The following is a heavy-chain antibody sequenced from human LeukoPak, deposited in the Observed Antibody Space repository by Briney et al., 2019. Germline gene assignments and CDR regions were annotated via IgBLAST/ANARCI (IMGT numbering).Heavy chain of an antibody. J-gene: IGHJ1*01. Sequence: ASVKVSCKASGGTFSSYAISWVRQAPGQGLEWMGGIIPIFGTANYAQKFQGRVTITTDESTSTAYMELSSLRSEDTAVYCCAKIQDDSGYYYEYFQFWGQGTLITVS. CDR3: AKIQDDSGYYYEYFQF. CDR1: GGTFSSYA. V-gene: IGHV1-69*05. CDR2: IIPIFGTA. D-gene: IGHD3-3*01.